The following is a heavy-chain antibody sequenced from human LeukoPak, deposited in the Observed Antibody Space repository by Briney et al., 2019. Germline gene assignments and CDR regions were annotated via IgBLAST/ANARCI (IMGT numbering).Heavy chain of an antibody. CDR1: GFTFSSYT. J-gene: IGHJ4*02. V-gene: IGHV3-64D*06. CDR2: ITNNGGNT. Sequence: PGGSLRLSCSASGFTFSSYTIHWVRQAPGKGLEFVSAITNNGGNTYYAESVKGRFTISRDNSKNTVYLQMSSLRAEDTAVYYCVIVRGYFDSSGSDYWGQGTLVTVSS. CDR3: VIVRGYFDSSGSDY. D-gene: IGHD3-9*01.